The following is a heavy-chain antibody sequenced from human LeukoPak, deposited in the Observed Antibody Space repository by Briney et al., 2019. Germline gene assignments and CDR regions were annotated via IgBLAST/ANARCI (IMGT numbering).Heavy chain of an antibody. D-gene: IGHD3-16*02. CDR2: ISSSTSTI. J-gene: IGHJ4*02. Sequence: PGGSLRLSCAASGFTFSSYNMNWVRQAPGKGLEWVSYISSSTSTIYYADSVKGRFTISRDNAKNSLFLQMNSLRAEDTAVYYCAGGPYDYVWGSYRHWGQGTLVTVSS. CDR1: GFTFSSYN. V-gene: IGHV3-48*01. CDR3: AGGPYDYVWGSYRH.